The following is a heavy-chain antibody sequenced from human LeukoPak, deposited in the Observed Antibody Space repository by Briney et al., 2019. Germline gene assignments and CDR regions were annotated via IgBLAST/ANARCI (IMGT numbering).Heavy chain of an antibody. Sequence: ASVKVSCKASGYTFTSYYMYWMRQAPGQGLEWMGIINPSGGSTSYPQKSQGRVTMTRDTSTSTVYMELSSLRSEDTAVYYCARGYYGSGSRNWFDPWGQGTLVTVSS. V-gene: IGHV1-46*01. J-gene: IGHJ5*02. CDR2: INPSGGST. D-gene: IGHD3-10*01. CDR3: ARGYYGSGSRNWFDP. CDR1: GYTFTSYY.